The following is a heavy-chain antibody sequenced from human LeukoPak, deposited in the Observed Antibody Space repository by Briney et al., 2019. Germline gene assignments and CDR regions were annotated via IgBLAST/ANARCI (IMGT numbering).Heavy chain of an antibody. CDR3: ARDPSSLDNSEPYYFDY. CDR1: GYTFTSYY. V-gene: IGHV1-46*01. Sequence: ASVKVSCKASGYTFTSYYMHWVRQAPGQGLEWVGIINPSGGSTSYAQKFQGRVTMTRDTSTSTVYMELSSLRSDDTAVYYCARDPSSLDNSEPYYFDYWGQGTLVTVSS. D-gene: IGHD3-22*01. CDR2: INPSGGST. J-gene: IGHJ4*02.